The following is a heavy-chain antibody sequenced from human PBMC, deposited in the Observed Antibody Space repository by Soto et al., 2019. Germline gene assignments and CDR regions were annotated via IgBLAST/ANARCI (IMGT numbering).Heavy chain of an antibody. J-gene: IGHJ6*02. D-gene: IGHD3-3*01. CDR1: GYTFTSYD. CDR3: ARGIYDFWSGSEPYYYYGMDV. V-gene: IGHV1-8*01. Sequence: GASVKVSCKASGYTFTSYDINWVRQATGQGLEWMGWMNPNSGNTGYAQKFQGRVTMTRNTSISTAYMELSSLRSEDTAVYYCARGIYDFWSGSEPYYYYGMDVWGQGTTVTVSS. CDR2: MNPNSGNT.